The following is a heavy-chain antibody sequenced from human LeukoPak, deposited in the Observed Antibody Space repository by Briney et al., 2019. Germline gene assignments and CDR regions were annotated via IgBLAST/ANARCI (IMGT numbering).Heavy chain of an antibody. Sequence: GESLKSSCKAAGYSFTGFCIGWVRQMPGKGLEWMGIIYPYDSETRYSPSFQGQVTISADKSISTAYLQWSSLKASDTAMYYCARHIGYSAWNPDYWGQGTLVTVSS. V-gene: IGHV5-51*01. D-gene: IGHD5-18*01. J-gene: IGHJ4*02. CDR2: IYPYDSET. CDR1: GYSFTGFC. CDR3: ARHIGYSAWNPDY.